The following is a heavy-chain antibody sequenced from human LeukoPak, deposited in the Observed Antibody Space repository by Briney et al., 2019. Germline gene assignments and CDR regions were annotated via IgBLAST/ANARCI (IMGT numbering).Heavy chain of an antibody. CDR3: ARHSSVLNSFDP. CDR2: IGPGDSQT. V-gene: IGHV5-10-1*01. CDR1: AYSFTNYW. Sequence: GESLKISCKGSAYSFTNYWISWVRQMPGKGLEWMGRIGPGDSQTNYSPSFQGHVTISADKSISTAYPQWSSLKASDTAMYYCARHSSVLNSFDPWGQGTLVTVSS. J-gene: IGHJ5*02. D-gene: IGHD3-22*01.